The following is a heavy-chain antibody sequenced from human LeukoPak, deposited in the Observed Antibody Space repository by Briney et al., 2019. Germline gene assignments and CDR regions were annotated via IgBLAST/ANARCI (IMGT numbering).Heavy chain of an antibody. CDR2: IYYSGST. V-gene: IGHV4-39*01. CDR3: ARQGRYYYMDV. Sequence: SETLSLTCTVSGGSISSSSYYWGWIRQPPGKGLEWIGSIYYSGSTYYNPSLKSRVTISVDTSKNQFSLKLSSVTAADTAVYYCARQGRYYYMDVWGKGTTVTISS. J-gene: IGHJ6*03. CDR1: GGSISSSSYY.